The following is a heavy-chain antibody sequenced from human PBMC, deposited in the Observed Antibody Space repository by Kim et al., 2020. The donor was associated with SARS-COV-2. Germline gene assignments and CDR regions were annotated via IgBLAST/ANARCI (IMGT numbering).Heavy chain of an antibody. J-gene: IGHJ2*01. V-gene: IGHV3-23*01. CDR3: AKMGGFGESPYWYFDL. D-gene: IGHD3-10*01. Sequence: DSVRGRFTISRDNSKNTVHLQLDSLRVEDAAIYFCAKMGGFGESPYWYFDLWGRGTLVTVSS.